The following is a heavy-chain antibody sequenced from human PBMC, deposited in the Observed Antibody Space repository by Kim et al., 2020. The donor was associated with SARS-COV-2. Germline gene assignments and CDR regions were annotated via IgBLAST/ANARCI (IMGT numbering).Heavy chain of an antibody. Sequence: SETLSLTCTVSGGSISGYYWSWIRQPPGKGLEWIGYIHSTGFTKYNPSLGGRVTISVDTSKTQFSLKLTSVTAADTAFYHCARNPGEGWFDPWGQGTLVT. CDR2: IHSTGFT. CDR3: ARNPGEGWFDP. D-gene: IGHD7-27*01. J-gene: IGHJ5*02. V-gene: IGHV4-59*08. CDR1: GGSISGYY.